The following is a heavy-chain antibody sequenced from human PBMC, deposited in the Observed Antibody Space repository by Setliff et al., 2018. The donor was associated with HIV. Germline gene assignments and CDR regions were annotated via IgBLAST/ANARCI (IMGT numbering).Heavy chain of an antibody. D-gene: IGHD6-19*01. V-gene: IGHV4-61*02. J-gene: IGHJ6*03. Sequence: NPSETLSLTCTVSGGSLDSGNYYWSWIRQPAGKGLEWIGRVSPSGSTNYSPSLKSRVTISIDTSKQFSLNVRSLTAADTAVYYCARSNSGSGTGSGYYFHMGVWGKGTTVTVSS. CDR1: GGSLDSGNYY. CDR2: VSPSGST. CDR3: ARSNSGSGTGSGYYFHMGV.